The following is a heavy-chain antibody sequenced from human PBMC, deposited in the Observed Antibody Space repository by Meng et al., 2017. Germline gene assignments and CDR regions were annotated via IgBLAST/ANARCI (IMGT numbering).Heavy chain of an antibody. Sequence: QGRLQESGPGLVKPSGTLSLTCAVSGGSISSSNWWSWVRQPPGKGLEWIGEIYHSGSTNYNPSLKSRVTISVDKSKNQFSLKLSSVTAADTAVYYCARAGVGYYDSSGPYSYWGQGTLVTVSS. CDR3: ARAGVGYYDSSGPYSY. D-gene: IGHD3-22*01. CDR2: IYHSGST. CDR1: GGSISSSNW. J-gene: IGHJ4*02. V-gene: IGHV4-4*02.